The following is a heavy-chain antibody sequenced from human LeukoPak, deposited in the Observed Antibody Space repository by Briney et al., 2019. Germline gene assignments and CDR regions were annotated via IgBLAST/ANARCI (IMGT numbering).Heavy chain of an antibody. J-gene: IGHJ3*02. CDR2: IYPGDSVT. V-gene: IGHV5-51*01. D-gene: IGHD3-9*01. CDR1: GYGFTNYW. CDR3: ARHVERYFDWTGGFDI. Sequence: GESLKISCRHSGYGFTNYWIGWVRQMPGKGLEWMGIIYPGDSVTRYSPSFQGQVTFSVDKSISTAYLQWYSLKASDTAVYYCARHVERYFDWTGGFDIWGQGTMVTVSS.